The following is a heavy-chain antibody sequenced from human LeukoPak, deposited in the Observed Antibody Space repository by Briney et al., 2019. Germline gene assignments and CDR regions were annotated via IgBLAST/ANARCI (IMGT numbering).Heavy chain of an antibody. CDR1: EFSRRTSGVG. J-gene: IGHJ5*02. D-gene: IGHD2-2*01. CDR2: IFWNDDK. CDR3: AHTGIVVVPAAITRWFDR. Sequence: ESGPTLAHPTQILTLTCTLSEFSRRTSGVGVGWIRQPPGKALEWLALIFWNDDKRYSSSLKSKLTITKDTSKYQVVVTMTNIDPMDTATYYCAHTGIVVVPAAITRWFDRWGQGTLVTVSS. V-gene: IGHV2-5*01.